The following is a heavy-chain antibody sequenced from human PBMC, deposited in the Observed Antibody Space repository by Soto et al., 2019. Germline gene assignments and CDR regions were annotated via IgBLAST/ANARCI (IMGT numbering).Heavy chain of an antibody. J-gene: IGHJ1*01. CDR1: GFTVSSNY. D-gene: IGHD6-13*01. V-gene: IGHV3-66*01. CDR2: IYGGGAT. Sequence: GGSLRLSCAASGFTVSSNYMSWVRQAPGKGLEWVSIIYGGGATYYADSVKGRFTISRDNSKNTLYLQMNSLRAEDTAVYYCARDGGIAAAGTSPEYFQHWGQGTLVTVSS. CDR3: ARDGGIAAAGTSPEYFQH.